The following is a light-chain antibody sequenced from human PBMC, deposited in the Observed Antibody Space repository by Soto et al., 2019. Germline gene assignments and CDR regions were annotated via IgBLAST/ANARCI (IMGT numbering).Light chain of an antibody. J-gene: IGLJ2*01. CDR3: QTWGTGIVL. V-gene: IGLV4-69*01. CDR1: SGHSSYA. CDR2: LSSDGSH. Sequence: QLVLTQSPSASASLGDSVKVTCTLSSGHSSYAIAWHQQQPEKGPRFLMKLSSDGSHSKGDGIPDRFSASSSGAERYLTISSLQSEDEADYYCQTWGTGIVLFAGGTKLTVL.